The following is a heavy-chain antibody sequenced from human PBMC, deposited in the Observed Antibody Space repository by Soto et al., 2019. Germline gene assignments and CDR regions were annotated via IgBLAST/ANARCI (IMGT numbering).Heavy chain of an antibody. D-gene: IGHD3-22*01. V-gene: IGHV4-30-4*08. J-gene: IGHJ6*02. Sequence: PSETLSLTCTVSGGSISSGGYYWSWIRQHPGKGLEWIGYIYYSGSTYYNPSLKSRVTISVDTSKNQFSLKLSSVTAADTAVYYCAREVAYYYDSSGYYSHYYYGMDVWGQGTTVTV. CDR1: GGSISSGGYY. CDR2: IYYSGST. CDR3: AREVAYYYDSSGYYSHYYYGMDV.